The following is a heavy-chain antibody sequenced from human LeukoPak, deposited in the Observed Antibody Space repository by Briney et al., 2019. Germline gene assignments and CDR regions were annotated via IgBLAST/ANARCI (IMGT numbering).Heavy chain of an antibody. CDR1: GGSNSSSSYY. CDR2: NYYSGST. CDR3: ASLQPDAFDI. Sequence: SETPSLTCTVSGGSNSSSSYYWGWIRQPPGKGLEWIGSNYYSGSTYYNPSLKSRVTISVDTSKNQFSLKLSSVTAADTAVYYCASLQPDAFDIWGQGTMVTVSS. V-gene: IGHV4-39*01. D-gene: IGHD1-1*01. J-gene: IGHJ3*02.